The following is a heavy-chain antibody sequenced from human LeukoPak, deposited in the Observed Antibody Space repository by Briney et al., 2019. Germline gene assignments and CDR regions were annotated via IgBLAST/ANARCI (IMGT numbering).Heavy chain of an antibody. CDR1: GGSISSSSYY. CDR3: ARGVTGGNFYDAFDI. V-gene: IGHV4-39*01. CDR2: IYYSGST. J-gene: IGHJ3*02. Sequence: PSETLSLTCTVSGGSISSSSYYWGWIRQPPGKGLEWNGSIYYSGSTYYNPSLKSRVTISVDTSKNQFSLKLSSVTAADTAVYYCARGVTGGNFYDAFDIWGQGTMVTVSS. D-gene: IGHD4-23*01.